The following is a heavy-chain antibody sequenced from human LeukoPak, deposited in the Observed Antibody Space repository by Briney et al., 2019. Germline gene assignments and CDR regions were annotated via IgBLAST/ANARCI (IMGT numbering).Heavy chain of an antibody. J-gene: IGHJ6*03. CDR3: ARGAHCSSTSCYGGDYYYYMDV. CDR2: IAYDGSRA. CDR1: GFTFGGYG. Sequence: GGSLRLSCAGSGFTFGGYGMHWFRQTPGKGLEWVAVIAYDGSRAFYADSVKGRFTISRDNAKNSLYLQMNSLRAEDTAVYYCARGAHCSSTSCYGGDYYYYMDVWGKGTTVTVSS. V-gene: IGHV3-33*01. D-gene: IGHD2-2*01.